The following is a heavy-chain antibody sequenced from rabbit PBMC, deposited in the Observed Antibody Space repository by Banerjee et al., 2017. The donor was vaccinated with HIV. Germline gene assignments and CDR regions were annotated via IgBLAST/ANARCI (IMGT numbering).Heavy chain of an antibody. CDR3: ARWAGYGGYDYSDFNL. V-gene: IGHV1S40*01. D-gene: IGHD6-1*01. J-gene: IGHJ4*01. Sequence: YASWAKGRFTISKTSSTTGTLQMTSLTAADTATYFCARWAGYGGYDYSDFNLWGQGTLVTVS.